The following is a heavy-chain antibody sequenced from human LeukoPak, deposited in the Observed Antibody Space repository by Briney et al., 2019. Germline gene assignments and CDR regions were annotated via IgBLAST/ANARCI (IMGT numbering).Heavy chain of an antibody. CDR1: AFTFSSYA. CDR2: ISYDGSNK. V-gene: IGHV3-30-3*01. Sequence: GGSLTLSCAAYAFTFSSYAMHWVRQAPGKGLEWVAGISYDGSNKYYAGSVKGRFTISRDNSKNTLYLQINSLEAEDTAGYYCARDLGTCLSRGAPLDYWGQGTLVTVSS. CDR3: ARDLGTCLSRGAPLDY. J-gene: IGHJ4*02. D-gene: IGHD3-10*01.